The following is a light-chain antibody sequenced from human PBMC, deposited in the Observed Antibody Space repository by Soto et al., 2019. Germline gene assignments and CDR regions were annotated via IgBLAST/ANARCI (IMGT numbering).Light chain of an antibody. CDR3: QQSYSTLMYT. CDR2: AAS. J-gene: IGKJ2*01. CDR1: QSISSY. V-gene: IGKV1-39*01. Sequence: DIPMTQSPSSLSASVGDRVTITCRASQSISSYLNWYQQKPGKAPKLLIYAASSLQSGVPSRFSGSGSGTDFILTISSLQPEDFATYYCQQSYSTLMYTFGQGTKLEIK.